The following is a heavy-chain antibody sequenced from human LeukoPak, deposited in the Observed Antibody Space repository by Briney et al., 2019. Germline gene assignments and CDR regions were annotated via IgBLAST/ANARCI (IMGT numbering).Heavy chain of an antibody. Sequence: GGSLRLSCAASGFTLRNYWMHWVRHAPGKGLVWVSRIQSDGSTTTYADSVKGRFNISRDNAKNTLYLQMNSLRGEDTAVYYCAREAAVPNTVFGYWGRGRLVTVSS. CDR3: AREAAVPNTVFGY. CDR1: GFTLRNYW. J-gene: IGHJ4*02. D-gene: IGHD4-17*01. CDR2: IQSDGSTT. V-gene: IGHV3-74*01.